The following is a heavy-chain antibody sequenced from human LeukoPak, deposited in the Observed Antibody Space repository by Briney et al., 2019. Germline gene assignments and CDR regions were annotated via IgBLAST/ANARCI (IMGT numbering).Heavy chain of an antibody. CDR1: GVSFSGYY. CDR2: INHSGST. D-gene: IGHD6-13*01. Sequence: PSETLSLTCAVYGVSFSGYYWSWIRQPPGKGLEWIGEINHSGSTNYNPSLKSRVTISVDTSKNQFSLQLSSVTAADTAVYYCARVRKAAAGRGGFDYWGQGTLVTVSS. CDR3: ARVRKAAAGRGGFDY. J-gene: IGHJ4*02. V-gene: IGHV4-34*01.